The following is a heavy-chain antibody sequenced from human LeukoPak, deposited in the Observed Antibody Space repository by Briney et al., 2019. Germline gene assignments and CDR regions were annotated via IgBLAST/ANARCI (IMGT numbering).Heavy chain of an antibody. J-gene: IGHJ6*03. CDR2: INHSGST. CDR1: GGSFSGYY. V-gene: IGHV4-34*01. Sequence: KPSETLSLTCAVYGGSFSGYYWSWIRQPPGKGLEWIGEINHSGSTNYNPSLKSRVTISVDTSKNQFSLKLSSVTATDTAVYYCARQLYSSGSYYAPMDVWGKGTTVTISS. CDR3: ARQLYSSGSYYAPMDV. D-gene: IGHD3-10*01.